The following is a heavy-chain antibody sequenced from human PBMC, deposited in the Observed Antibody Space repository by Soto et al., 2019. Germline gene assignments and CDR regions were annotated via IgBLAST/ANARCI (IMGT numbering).Heavy chain of an antibody. J-gene: IGHJ4*02. CDR2: IYYSGST. Sequence: QVQLQESGPGLVKPSETLSLTCSVSGGSVNSGNYYWSWIRQPPGKGLEWIGYIYYSGSTNYNPSLTRPVTISLDTSKNQYSLSLNSVTAADTAVYYCARVGVTMIRGADYWGQGTLVTVSS. CDR3: ARVGVTMIRGADY. D-gene: IGHD3-10*01. CDR1: GGSVNSGNYY. V-gene: IGHV4-61*01.